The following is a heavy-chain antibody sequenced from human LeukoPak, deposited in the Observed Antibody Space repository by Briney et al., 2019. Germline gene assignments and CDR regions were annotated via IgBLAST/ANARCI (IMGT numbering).Heavy chain of an antibody. V-gene: IGHV1-2*02. Sequence: ASVTVSCKASGYTFTGYYMHWVRQAPGQGLEWMGWINPNSGGTNYAQKFQGRVTMTRDTSISTAYMELSRLRSDDTAVFYCARRQHGSGFHPQFDFWGQGTLVTVSS. CDR1: GYTFTGYY. CDR2: INPNSGGT. D-gene: IGHD3-22*01. CDR3: ARRQHGSGFHPQFDF. J-gene: IGHJ4*02.